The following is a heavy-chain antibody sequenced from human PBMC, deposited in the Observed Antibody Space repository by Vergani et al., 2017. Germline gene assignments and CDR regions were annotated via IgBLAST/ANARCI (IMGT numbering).Heavy chain of an antibody. Sequence: QVQLQESGPGLVKPSETLSLTCTVSGDSVISTDYHWGWIRQPPGKGLEWIGSMDYSGSTSYNPSLESRISISFETPKNQFSLRLTSVTAADTAVYYCASKRGACRAAYCHSYDFWGPGTLDGVSS. J-gene: IGHJ4*02. CDR2: MDYSGST. D-gene: IGHD2-15*01. V-gene: IGHV4-39*01. CDR3: ASKRGACRAAYCHSYDF. CDR1: GDSVISTDYH.